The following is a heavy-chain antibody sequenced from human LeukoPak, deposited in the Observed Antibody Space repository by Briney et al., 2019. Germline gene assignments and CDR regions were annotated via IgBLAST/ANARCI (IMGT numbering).Heavy chain of an antibody. CDR1: GFTFSSYA. CDR3: AKDPRGPVVNAGWFDP. Sequence: PGGSLRLSWAASGFTFSSYAMSWVRQAPGKGLEWVSAISGSGGSTYYADSVKGRFTISRDNSKNTLYLQMNSLRAEDTAVYYCAKDPRGPVVNAGWFDPWGQGTLVTVSS. J-gene: IGHJ5*02. D-gene: IGHD2-21*01. V-gene: IGHV3-23*01. CDR2: ISGSGGST.